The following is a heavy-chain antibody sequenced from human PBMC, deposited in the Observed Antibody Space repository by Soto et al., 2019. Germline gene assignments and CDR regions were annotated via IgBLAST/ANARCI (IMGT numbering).Heavy chain of an antibody. D-gene: IGHD6-6*01. CDR2: ISAYNGNT. Sequence: QVQLVQSGAEVKKPGASVKVSCKASGYTFTSYGISWVRQAPGQGLEWMGWISAYNGNTNYAQKLQGRVTLTTDTPTRTAYMELRSLRSDDTAVYYCARRSSSSSSYYYYGMDVWGQGTTVTVSS. CDR1: GYTFTSYG. J-gene: IGHJ6*02. V-gene: IGHV1-18*01. CDR3: ARRSSSSSSYYYYGMDV.